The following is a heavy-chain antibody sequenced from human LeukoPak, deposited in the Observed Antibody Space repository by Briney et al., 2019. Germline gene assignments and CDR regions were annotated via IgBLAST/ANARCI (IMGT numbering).Heavy chain of an antibody. CDR3: ARAYDFWSGYRPDY. D-gene: IGHD3-3*01. CDR1: RFTFDDYG. Sequence: GGSLRLSCAASRFTFDDYGMSWLRQAPGKGLEWVSGINWNGGSTGYADSVKGRFTISRDNAKNSLYLQMNSLRAEDTALYYCARAYDFWSGYRPDYWGQGTLVTVSS. V-gene: IGHV3-20*04. CDR2: INWNGGST. J-gene: IGHJ4*02.